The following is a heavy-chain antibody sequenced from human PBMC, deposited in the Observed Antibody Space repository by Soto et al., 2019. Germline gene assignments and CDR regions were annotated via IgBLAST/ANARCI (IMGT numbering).Heavy chain of an antibody. V-gene: IGHV3-23*01. D-gene: IGHD3-3*01. CDR1: GFTFISYA. CDR3: ARDNYDFWSGFPWFDP. CDR2: ISGSGGST. J-gene: IGHJ5*02. Sequence: SLRLSCAASGFTFISYAMSWVRQAPGKGLEGVSRISGSGGSTYYVDSVKDRFTISRDNPKNSLYLQMNSLRAEDTAVYYCARDNYDFWSGFPWFDPWGQGTLVTVSS.